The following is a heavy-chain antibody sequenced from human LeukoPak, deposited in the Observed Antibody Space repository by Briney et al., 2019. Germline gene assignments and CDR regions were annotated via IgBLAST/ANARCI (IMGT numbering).Heavy chain of an antibody. D-gene: IGHD2-2*01. J-gene: IGHJ4*02. CDR3: ASTGRYCTSTSRSNYFHY. V-gene: IGHV3-48*04. CDR2: ITSSNSTI. CDR1: RSTFSSYI. Sequence: WSLRLSCAASRSTFSSYIMNWVPQAPGKGVGWGSYITSSNSTIYYTDSVKGRLTLSRDNAKNTRYLQMNGLRAEDTAVYYCASTGRYCTSTSRSNYFHYWGQGTLVTVSS.